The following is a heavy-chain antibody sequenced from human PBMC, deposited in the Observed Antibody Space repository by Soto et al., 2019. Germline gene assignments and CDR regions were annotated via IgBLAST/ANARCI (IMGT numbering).Heavy chain of an antibody. CDR3: ARTYIAVNGMDV. CDR1: GYTFTSYD. D-gene: IGHD6-19*01. V-gene: IGHV1-3*01. CDR2: INAGNGNT. Sequence: ASVKVSCKASGYTFTSYDMHWVRQAPGQRLEWMGWINAGNGNTKYSQKFQGRVTITRDTSASTAYMELSSLRSEDTAVYYCARTYIAVNGMDVWGQGTTVTVSS. J-gene: IGHJ6*02.